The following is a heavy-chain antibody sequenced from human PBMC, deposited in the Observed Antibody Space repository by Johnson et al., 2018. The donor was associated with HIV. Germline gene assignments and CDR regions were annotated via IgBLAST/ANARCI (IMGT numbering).Heavy chain of an antibody. J-gene: IGHJ3*02. D-gene: IGHD3-16*01. V-gene: IGHV3-30*02. CDR1: GFTFSSYG. CDR2: IRYDGNNK. Sequence: VQLVESGGGLVQPGGSLRLSCAASGFTFSSYGMHWVRQAPGQGLEWVAFIRYDGNNKYYTDSVKGRFTISRDNSKNTLYLQMNSLRAEDTAVYYCAKEAAYTDAFDIWGQGTRVSVSS. CDR3: AKEAAYTDAFDI.